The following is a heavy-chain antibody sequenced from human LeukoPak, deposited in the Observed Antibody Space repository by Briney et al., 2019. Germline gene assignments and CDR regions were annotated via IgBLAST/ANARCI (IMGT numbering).Heavy chain of an antibody. J-gene: IGHJ4*02. V-gene: IGHV4-39*07. Sequence: SETLSLTCTVSGGSVSSRGYYWGWIRQPPGKGLEWIGSNDYRGNSYYIPSLKSRVTISVDTSKNQFSLKLSSVTAADTAVYYCATNFGTGASFYFDYWGQGTLVTVSS. D-gene: IGHD1-1*01. CDR3: ATNFGTGASFYFDY. CDR2: NDYRGNS. CDR1: GGSVSSRGYY.